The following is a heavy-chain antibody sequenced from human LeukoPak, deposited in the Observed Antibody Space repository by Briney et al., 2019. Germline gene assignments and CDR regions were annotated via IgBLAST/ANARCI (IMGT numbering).Heavy chain of an antibody. D-gene: IGHD2-15*01. CDR2: MYTSGST. CDR1: GGSISSYY. V-gene: IGHV4-4*07. J-gene: IGHJ4*02. CDR3: ARDIAYCTGGTCGDYFDY. Sequence: PSETLSLTCTVSGGSISSYYWSWIRQPAGKGLEWIGRMYTSGSTNYNPSLKSRVTMSVGTSKNQFSLKLTSVTAADTAVYYCARDIAYCTGGTCGDYFDYWGQGTLVTVSS.